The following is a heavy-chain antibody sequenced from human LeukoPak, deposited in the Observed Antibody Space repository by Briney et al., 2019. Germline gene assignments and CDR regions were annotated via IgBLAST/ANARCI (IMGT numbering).Heavy chain of an antibody. D-gene: IGHD3-10*01. V-gene: IGHV3-21*01. CDR3: ARSLRPYYFDY. Sequence: GVSLRLSCAASGFTFSSYSMNWVRQAPGKGLEWVSSISSSSSYIYYADSVKGRFTISRDNAKNSLYLQMNSLRAEDTAVYYCARSLRPYYFDYWGQGTLVTVSS. CDR1: GFTFSSYS. J-gene: IGHJ4*02. CDR2: ISSSSSYI.